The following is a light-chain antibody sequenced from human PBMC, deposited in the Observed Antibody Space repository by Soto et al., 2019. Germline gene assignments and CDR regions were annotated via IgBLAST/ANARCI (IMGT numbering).Light chain of an antibody. CDR1: RSSIGSNY. J-gene: IGLJ3*02. CDR2: NNG. Sequence: QSVLTQPPSASGTPGQRVSISCSGSRSSIGSNYVYWYKHLPGSAPKLLIYNNGQRPSGVPNRYSGSKSGTSASLAISGLRSEDVADYYCAVWHDHLSAWVFGGGTKLTVL. V-gene: IGLV1-47*01. CDR3: AVWHDHLSAWV.